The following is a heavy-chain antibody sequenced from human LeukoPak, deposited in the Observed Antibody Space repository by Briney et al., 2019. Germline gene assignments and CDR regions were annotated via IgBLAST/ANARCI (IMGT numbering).Heavy chain of an antibody. J-gene: IGHJ4*02. V-gene: IGHV3-33*01. CDR1: GFTFSSXX. D-gene: IGHD3-22*01. Sequence: GGSLRLSCAASGFTFSSXXXXXVXXXXXXXXXXXXXXXXXGSNKYYADSVKGRFXXXRDNSKNTLYLQMNSLRAEDTAVYYCARDEYYYDSSGYLTGPFDYWGQGTLVTVSS. CDR3: ARDEYYYDSSGYLTGPFDY. CDR2: XXXXGSNK.